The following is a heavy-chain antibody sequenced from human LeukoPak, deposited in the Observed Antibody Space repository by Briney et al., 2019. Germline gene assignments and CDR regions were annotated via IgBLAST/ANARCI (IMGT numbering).Heavy chain of an antibody. CDR3: ATPRKGDSSGDY. D-gene: IGHD6-19*01. V-gene: IGHV1-2*02. J-gene: IGHJ4*02. Sequence: GASVKVSCKASGYTFTGYYMHWVRQAPGQGLEWMGWINPNSGGTNYAQKFQGRVTMTRDTSISTAYMELSRLRPDDTAVYYCATPRKGDSSGDYWGQGTLVTVSS. CDR1: GYTFTGYY. CDR2: INPNSGGT.